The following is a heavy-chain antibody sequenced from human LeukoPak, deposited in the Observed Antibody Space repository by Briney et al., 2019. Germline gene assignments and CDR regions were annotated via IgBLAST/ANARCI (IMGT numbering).Heavy chain of an antibody. V-gene: IGHV3-7*04. CDR3: AKERYCTISTCYTGSAFDI. D-gene: IGHD2-2*02. J-gene: IGHJ3*02. Sequence: HSGGSLRLSCAASGFTFSNYGMHWVRQAPGKGPEWVASIKQDGSEKYYVDSVKGRFTISRDNAKNSLYLEMNTLRDDDTAVYYCAKERYCTISTCYTGSAFDIWGQGTMVTVSS. CDR2: IKQDGSEK. CDR1: GFTFSNYG.